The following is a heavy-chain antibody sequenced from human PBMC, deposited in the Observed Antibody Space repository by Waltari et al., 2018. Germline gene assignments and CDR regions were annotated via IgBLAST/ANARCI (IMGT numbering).Heavy chain of an antibody. D-gene: IGHD2-21*01. J-gene: IGHJ5*02. CDR1: GGSISSSSYY. CDR2: IYYSGST. V-gene: IGHV4-39*01. CDR3: ARQYCGGDCYSGWFDP. Sequence: QLQLQESGPGLAKPSETLSLTCTVSGGSISSSSYYWGWIRQPPGKGLEWIGSIYYSGSTYYNPSLKSRVTISVDTSKNQFSLKLSSVTAADTAVYYCARQYCGGDCYSGWFDPWGQGTLVTVSS.